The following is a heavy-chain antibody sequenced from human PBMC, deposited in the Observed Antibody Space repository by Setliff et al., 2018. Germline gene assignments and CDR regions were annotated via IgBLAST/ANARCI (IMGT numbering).Heavy chain of an antibody. J-gene: IGHJ4*02. Sequence: ASVKVSCKASGYTFTGYYMHWVRQAPGQGLEWMGRIMPIFGSTNYAQKFQGRVTMTEDTSTDTAYMELSSLRSEDTAVYYCATSYSGSYYGYWGQGTLVTVSS. CDR3: ATSYSGSYYGY. D-gene: IGHD1-26*01. V-gene: IGHV1-2*02. CDR1: GYTFTGYY. CDR2: IMPIFGST.